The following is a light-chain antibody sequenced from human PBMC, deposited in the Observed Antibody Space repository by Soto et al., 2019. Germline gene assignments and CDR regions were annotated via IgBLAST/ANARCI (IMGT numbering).Light chain of an antibody. CDR1: QTVGIY. Sequence: DIVLTQSPATLALSPGERATLSCRARQTVGIYLAWYQHKPGQAPRLLVYDASIRATGIPARFSGSGSGTDFTLTISSVEPEDFAVCYCQHRAGWPPLSFGGGSKVQIK. CDR2: DAS. V-gene: IGKV3-11*01. CDR3: QHRAGWPPLS. J-gene: IGKJ4*01.